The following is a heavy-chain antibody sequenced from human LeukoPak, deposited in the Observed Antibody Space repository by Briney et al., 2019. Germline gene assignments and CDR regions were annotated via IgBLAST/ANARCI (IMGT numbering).Heavy chain of an antibody. CDR2: INGDGRII. CDR3: ARDQFIGSPGFDY. Sequence: GPLRLSCAASGFTFSSYELNWVRQAPGKGLEWVSYINGDGRIIFYADSVKGRFTISRDNAKNSLFLQMNSLGVEDTAVYYCARDQFIGSPGFDYWGQGTLVTVSS. D-gene: IGHD1-26*01. V-gene: IGHV3-48*03. CDR1: GFTFSSYE. J-gene: IGHJ4*02.